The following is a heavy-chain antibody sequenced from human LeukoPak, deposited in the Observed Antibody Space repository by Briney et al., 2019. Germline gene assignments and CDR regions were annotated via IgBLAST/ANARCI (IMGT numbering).Heavy chain of an antibody. CDR3: TRAPRDSSGHHSFDY. J-gene: IGHJ4*02. D-gene: IGHD6-19*01. Sequence: PGGSLRLSCAASGLTFSNAWLSWVRQAPGKGLEWVGRARDKAHSYTTEYAASVKGRFTISRDDSKNSLYLQMNSLKTEDTAVYYCTRAPRDSSGHHSFDYWGQGTLVTVSS. CDR2: ARDKAHSYTT. V-gene: IGHV3-72*01. CDR1: GLTFSNAW.